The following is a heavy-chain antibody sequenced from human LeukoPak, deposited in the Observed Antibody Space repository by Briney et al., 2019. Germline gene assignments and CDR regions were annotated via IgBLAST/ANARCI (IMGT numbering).Heavy chain of an antibody. CDR2: IDWDDDK. V-gene: IGHV2-70*11. CDR1: GFSLSTTRMY. J-gene: IGHJ4*02. D-gene: IGHD1-26*01. Sequence: SGPALVKPTQTLTLTCTFSGFSLSTTRMYVSWIRQPPGKPLEWLARIDWDDDKYYSTSLKTRLTISKDTSKNQVVLTMTNMDPVDTATYYCARIWEGAYFDYWGQGTLVTVSS. CDR3: ARIWEGAYFDY.